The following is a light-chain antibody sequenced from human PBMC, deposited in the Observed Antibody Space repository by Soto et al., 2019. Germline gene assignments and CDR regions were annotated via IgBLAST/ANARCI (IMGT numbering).Light chain of an antibody. J-gene: IGKJ2*01. Sequence: DIVMTQSPESLAVSLGERATINCESSQNILDTSNNKNYLAWYQQKPGQPPKLLIYWASTRESGVPDRFSGSGSGTDFTLTISRLEPEDFAVYYCQQYGSSVFTFGQGTKLEIK. V-gene: IGKV4-1*01. CDR3: QQYGSSVFT. CDR2: WAS. CDR1: QNILDTSNNKNY.